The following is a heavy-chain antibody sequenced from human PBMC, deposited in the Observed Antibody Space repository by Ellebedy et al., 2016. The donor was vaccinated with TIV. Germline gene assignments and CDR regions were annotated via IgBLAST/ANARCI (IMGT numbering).Heavy chain of an antibody. CDR3: ARTGAVIAAWGMDV. CDR1: RYSFTSYW. Sequence: GGSLRLSXKGSRYSFTSYWIGWVRQMPGKGLEWMGIIYPGDSDTRYSPSFQGQVTISADKSISTAYLQWSSLKASDTAMYYCARTGAVIAAWGMDVWGQGTTVTVSS. J-gene: IGHJ6*02. V-gene: IGHV5-51*01. D-gene: IGHD6-25*01. CDR2: IYPGDSDT.